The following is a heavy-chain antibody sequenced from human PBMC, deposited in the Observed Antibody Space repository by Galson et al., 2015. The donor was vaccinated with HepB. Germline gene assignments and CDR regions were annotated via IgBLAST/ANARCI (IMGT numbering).Heavy chain of an antibody. V-gene: IGHV3-48*01. J-gene: IGHJ4*02. CDR2: ISSSSSTI. D-gene: IGHD3-3*01. Sequence: SLRLSCAASGFTFSSYSMNWVRQAPGKGLEWVSYISSSSSTIYYADSAKGRFTISRDNAKNSLYLQMNSLRAEDTAVYYCACSDFWSGPTLFRDYWGQGTLVTVSS. CDR3: ACSDFWSGPTLFRDY. CDR1: GFTFSSYS.